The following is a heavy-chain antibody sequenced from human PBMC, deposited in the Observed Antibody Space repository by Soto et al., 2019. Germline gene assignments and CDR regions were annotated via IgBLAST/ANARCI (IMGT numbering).Heavy chain of an antibody. D-gene: IGHD3-16*01. V-gene: IGHV2-5*02. CDR3: AHRPSDYIWGSYPT. Sequence: SGPTLVNPTQTLTLTCTFSGFSLSSSGVGVAWIRQPPGKALEWLALISWDGDKYYSPSLKNRLSISKDTSENHVVLTLTNVDPVDTGTYFCAHRPSDYIWGSYPTWGQGTLVTV. J-gene: IGHJ5*02. CDR2: ISWDGDK. CDR1: GFSLSSSGVG.